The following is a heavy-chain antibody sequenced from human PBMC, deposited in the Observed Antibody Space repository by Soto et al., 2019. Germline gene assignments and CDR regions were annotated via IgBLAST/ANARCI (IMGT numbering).Heavy chain of an antibody. V-gene: IGHV1-18*01. CDR2: ISAYNGNT. J-gene: IGHJ4*02. CDR1: GYTFTSYG. Sequence: ASVKVCCKASGYTFTSYGISWVRQAPGQGLEWMGWISAYNGNTNYAQKLQGRVTMTTDTSTSTAYMELRSLRSDDTAIYYCAKLGSSAWSPHYSFDYWGQGTMVTVSS. CDR3: AKLGSSAWSPHYSFDY. D-gene: IGHD3-10*01.